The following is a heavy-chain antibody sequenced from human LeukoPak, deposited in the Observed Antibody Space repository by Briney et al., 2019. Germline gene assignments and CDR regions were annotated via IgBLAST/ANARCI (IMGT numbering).Heavy chain of an antibody. Sequence: SETLSLTCTVSGGSVSSSSYYWGWIRQPPGKGLEWIGSIYYPGSTYYNPSLKSRVTISVDTSKNQFSLRLSSVTAADTAVYYCARGVGVTGGIFDYWGQGTLVTVSS. V-gene: IGHV4-39*01. CDR2: IYYPGST. CDR3: ARGVGVTGGIFDY. J-gene: IGHJ4*02. D-gene: IGHD1-26*01. CDR1: GGSVSSSSYY.